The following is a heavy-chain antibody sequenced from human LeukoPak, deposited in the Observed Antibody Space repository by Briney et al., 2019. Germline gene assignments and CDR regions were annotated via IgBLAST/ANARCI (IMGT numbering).Heavy chain of an antibody. CDR2: ICSGGST. Sequence: GGSLRLSCAASGFTVSSNYMSWVRQAPGKGLEWVSVICSGGSTYYADSVKGRFTISRDNSKNTLYLQMNSLRAEDTAVYYCARHGYTSGWVRYWGQGTLVTVST. D-gene: IGHD6-19*01. V-gene: IGHV3-53*01. CDR3: ARHGYTSGWVRY. J-gene: IGHJ4*02. CDR1: GFTVSSNY.